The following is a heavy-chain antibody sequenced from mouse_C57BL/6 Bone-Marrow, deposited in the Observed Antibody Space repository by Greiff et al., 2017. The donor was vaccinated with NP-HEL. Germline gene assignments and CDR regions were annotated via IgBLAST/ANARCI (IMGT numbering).Heavy chain of an antibody. CDR1: GFNIKNTY. V-gene: IGHV14-3*01. Sequence: EVQLQQSVAELVRPGASVKLSCTASGFNIKNTYMHWVKQRPEQGLEWIGRIDPANGNTKYAPKFQGKATITAETSSNTAYLQLSSLTSEDTAIYYCAREMYGSSWSDWYFDVWGTGTTVTVSS. CDR2: IDPANGNT. J-gene: IGHJ1*03. D-gene: IGHD1-1*01. CDR3: AREMYGSSWSDWYFDV.